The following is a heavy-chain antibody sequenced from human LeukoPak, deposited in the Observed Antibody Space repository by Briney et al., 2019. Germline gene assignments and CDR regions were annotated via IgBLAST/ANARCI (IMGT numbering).Heavy chain of an antibody. V-gene: IGHV3-33*01. CDR2: IWYEGNNK. Sequence: GGSLRLSCAASGFTFSSYGMHWVRQAPGKGLEWVALIWYEGNNKKYADSVKGRITISRDNSKNTLYLEMNSPRAEDTAVYYCARGWGSSIYASAFDIWGQGTMVTISS. CDR1: GFTFSSYG. D-gene: IGHD2-2*01. J-gene: IGHJ3*02. CDR3: ARGWGSSIYASAFDI.